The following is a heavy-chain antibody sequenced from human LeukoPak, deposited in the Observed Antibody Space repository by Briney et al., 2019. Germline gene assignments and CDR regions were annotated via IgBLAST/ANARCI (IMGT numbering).Heavy chain of an antibody. CDR1: GGSISSGGYY. CDR3: ARYATVTHYFDY. CDR2: IYYSGST. J-gene: IGHJ4*02. D-gene: IGHD4-11*01. Sequence: SKTLSLTCTVSGGSISSGGYYWSWIRQHPGKGLEWIGYIYYSGSTYYNPSLKSRVTISVDTSKNQFSLKLSSVTAADTAVYYCARYATVTHYFDYWGQGTLVTVSS. V-gene: IGHV4-31*03.